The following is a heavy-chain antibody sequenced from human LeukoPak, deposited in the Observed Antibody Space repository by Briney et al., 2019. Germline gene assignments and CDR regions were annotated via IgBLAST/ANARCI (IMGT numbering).Heavy chain of an antibody. Sequence: SGTLSLTCAVSGGSISSSNWWSWVRQPPGKGLEWIGEIYHSGSTNYNPSLKSRVTISLDTSKNQFSLKLTSVTAADTALYYCASGRSGGGSGSYFNYRLYYFDYWGQGTLVTVSS. CDR2: IYHSGST. J-gene: IGHJ4*02. CDR1: GGSISSSNW. CDR3: ASGRSGGGSGSYFNYRLYYFDY. V-gene: IGHV4-4*02. D-gene: IGHD3-10*01.